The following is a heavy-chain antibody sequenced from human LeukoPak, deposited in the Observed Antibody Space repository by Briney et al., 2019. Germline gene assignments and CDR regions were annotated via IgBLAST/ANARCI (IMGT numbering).Heavy chain of an antibody. J-gene: IGHJ4*02. D-gene: IGHD3-10*01. CDR3: ARGMSTVYYYFDY. V-gene: IGHV3-7*01. Sequence: GGFLRLSCAASGFTFSSYWMSWVRQAPGKGLEWVANIKQDGSEKYYVDSVKGRFTISRDNAKNSLYLQMNSLRAEDTAVYYCARGMSTVYYYFDYWGQGTLVTVSS. CDR1: GFTFSSYW. CDR2: IKQDGSEK.